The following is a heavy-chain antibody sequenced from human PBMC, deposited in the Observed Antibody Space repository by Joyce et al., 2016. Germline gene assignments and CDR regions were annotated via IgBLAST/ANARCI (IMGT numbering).Heavy chain of an antibody. V-gene: IGHV2-5*04. CDR1: GFSLNTSGVA. D-gene: IGHD5-18*01. CDR2: IYWKDEK. J-gene: IGHJ4*02. Sequence: QITLKKSGPTLVKPTQTLTLTCSFSGFSLNTSGVAVGWIRQPPGEALESLTLIYWKDEKRYRPSLRGRLTITKDTSKNQVVLMMTNMDPVDTGTYYCVHIRVLTTMEDWGQGTLVTVSS. CDR3: VHIRVLTTMED.